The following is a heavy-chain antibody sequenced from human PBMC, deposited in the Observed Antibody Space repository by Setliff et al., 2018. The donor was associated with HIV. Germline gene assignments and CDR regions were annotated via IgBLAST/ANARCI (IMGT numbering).Heavy chain of an antibody. D-gene: IGHD6-13*01. V-gene: IGHV3-21*01. CDR3: ARGXXAAGTDY. Sequence: PGESLKISCAASGFTFSSYTMNWVRQAPGRGLEWVSSISYSTGYIYYADSVKGRFTISRDNAKSSLYLQMNSLRAEDTAVYYCARGXXAAGTDYWGQGTLVTVSS. CDR1: GFTFSSYT. J-gene: IGHJ4*02. CDR2: ISYSTGYI.